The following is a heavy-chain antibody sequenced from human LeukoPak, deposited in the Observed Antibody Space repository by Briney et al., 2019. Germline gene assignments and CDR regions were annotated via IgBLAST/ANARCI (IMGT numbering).Heavy chain of an antibody. CDR1: GFTFSSYS. CDR2: ISSSSSYI. V-gene: IGHV3-21*01. CDR3: ARDRVPAGFGDNIFDAFDI. Sequence: GGSLRLSCAASGFTFSSYSMNWVRQAPGKGLEWVSSISSSSSYIYYADSVKGRFTISRDNAKNSLYLQMNSLRAEDTAVYYCARDRVPAGFGDNIFDAFDIWGQGTMVTVSS. D-gene: IGHD3-10*01. J-gene: IGHJ3*02.